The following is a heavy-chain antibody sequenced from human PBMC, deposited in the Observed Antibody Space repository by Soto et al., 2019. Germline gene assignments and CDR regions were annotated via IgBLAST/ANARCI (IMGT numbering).Heavy chain of an antibody. CDR1: GGSISSSSYY. Sequence: SETLSLTCTVSGGSISSSSYYWGWIRQPPGKGLEWIGSIYYSGSTYYNPSLKSRVTISVDTSKNQFSLKLSSVTAADTAVYYWAIRSRYSSGCYDYWGQGTLVTVSS. D-gene: IGHD6-19*01. CDR3: AIRSRYSSGCYDY. J-gene: IGHJ4*02. V-gene: IGHV4-39*01. CDR2: IYYSGST.